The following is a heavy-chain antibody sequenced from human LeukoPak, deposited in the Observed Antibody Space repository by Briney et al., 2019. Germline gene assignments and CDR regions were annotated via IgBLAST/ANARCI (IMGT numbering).Heavy chain of an antibody. J-gene: IGHJ4*01. V-gene: IGHV3-23*01. CDR3: ATDDAIFGVEYYFDY. Sequence: VGSLRLSCAASGFTFSSYAMSWVPQAPGKGLEWVSAISGSGGSTYYADSVKGRFTISRDNSKNTLYLQMNSLRAEDTAVYYCATDDAIFGVEYYFDYEGRGTLVTVSS. CDR2: ISGSGGST. CDR1: GFTFSSYA. D-gene: IGHD3-3*01.